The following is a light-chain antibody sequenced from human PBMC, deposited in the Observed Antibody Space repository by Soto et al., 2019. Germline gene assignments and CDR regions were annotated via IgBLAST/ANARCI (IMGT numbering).Light chain of an antibody. Sequence: QSVLTQPPSASGSPGKSVTISCTGTKNDIGFYDFVSWYQHHPGKAPRLIIYEVVQRPSGVPDRFSGSKSGNTASLTVSGLQAADEADYFCKSYAGSNTYVFGSGTKLTVL. J-gene: IGLJ1*01. CDR3: KSYAGSNTYV. CDR2: EVV. CDR1: KNDIGFYDF. V-gene: IGLV2-8*01.